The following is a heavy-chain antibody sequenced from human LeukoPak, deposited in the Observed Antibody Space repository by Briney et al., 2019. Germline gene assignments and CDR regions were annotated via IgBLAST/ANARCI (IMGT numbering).Heavy chain of an antibody. CDR1: GYTFTSYD. D-gene: IGHD6-6*01. V-gene: IGHV1-8*03. CDR3: ARGGIAARPVDY. CDR2: MNPNSGNT. J-gene: IGHJ4*02. Sequence: ASVKVSCKASGYTFTSYDINWVRQATGQGLEWMGWMNPNSGNTGYAQEFQGRVTITRNTSISTAYMELSSLGSEDTAVYYCARGGIAARPVDYWGQGTLVTVS.